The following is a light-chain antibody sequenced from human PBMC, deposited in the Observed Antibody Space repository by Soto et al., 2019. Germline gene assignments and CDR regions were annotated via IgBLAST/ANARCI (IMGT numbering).Light chain of an antibody. J-gene: IGKJ1*01. Sequence: DIQMTQSPSSLSASVGDRVTISCRASQSISTYLNWYQQKPGTAPKLLIYRASSVKSGVPPRFSGSGSGRDFTLTISSLRPEDIATYFCQHSYSSPPWTFGQGTKVDI. V-gene: IGKV1-39*01. CDR1: QSISTY. CDR2: RAS. CDR3: QHSYSSPPWT.